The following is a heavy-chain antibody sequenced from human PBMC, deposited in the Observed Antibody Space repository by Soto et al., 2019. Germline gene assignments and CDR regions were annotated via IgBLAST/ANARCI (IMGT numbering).Heavy chain of an antibody. CDR3: ARAAGGGYCSGGSCYSRAFDI. CDR1: GYTISSGYY. Sequence: SETMSLTCAVSGYTISSGYYWGWIRQPPGKRLEWIGSIYHRGSTYYNPSLKSRVTISVDTSKNQFSLKLSAVTAADTAVYYCARAAGGGYCSGGSCYSRAFDIWGQGTIVTVS. V-gene: IGHV4-38-2*01. D-gene: IGHD2-15*01. J-gene: IGHJ3*02. CDR2: IYHRGST.